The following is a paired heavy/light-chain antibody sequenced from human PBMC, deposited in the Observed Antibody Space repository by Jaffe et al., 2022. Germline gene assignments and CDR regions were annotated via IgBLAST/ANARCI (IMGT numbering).Light chain of an antibody. Sequence: DIQMTQSPSTMSASVGDRVTITCRASQDISKWHLVWLQQKPGKAPKRLMYGSFTLQSGVPSRFSGSGSGTEFTLTISSLQPEDFATYYCLHHDSPPYTFGQGTNLEI. CDR1: QDISKWH. J-gene: IGKJ2*01. CDR3: LHHDSPPYT. V-gene: IGKV1-17*03. CDR2: GSF.
Heavy chain of an antibody. Sequence: EEQLVESGGGLAQPGGSLRLSCVASGFSFNAFQMAWVRQAQGKGLEWVSDITRSGETKRYADSVKGRFTISRDNAKKTLYLQMDSLRAEDTAVYYCTRDYDVNAYWYLDLWGRGTLVTVSS. CDR1: GFSFNAFQ. CDR3: TRDYDVNAYWYLDL. CDR2: ITRSGETK. V-gene: IGHV3-48*03. J-gene: IGHJ2*01. D-gene: IGHD5-12*01.